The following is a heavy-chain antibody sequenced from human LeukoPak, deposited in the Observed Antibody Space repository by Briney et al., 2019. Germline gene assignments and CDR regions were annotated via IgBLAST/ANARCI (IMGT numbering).Heavy chain of an antibody. CDR2: VYHSGST. D-gene: IGHD3-22*01. CDR3: ARHGRYYYDSSGYPLDY. CDR1: GGSIISSYW. Sequence: PSGTLSLTCAVSGGSIISSYWWSWVRQPPGKGLEWIGEVYHSGSTNYNPSLKSRVTISVDTSKNQFSLKLSSVTAADTAVYYCARHGRYYYDSSGYPLDYWGQGTLVTVSS. V-gene: IGHV4-4*02. J-gene: IGHJ4*02.